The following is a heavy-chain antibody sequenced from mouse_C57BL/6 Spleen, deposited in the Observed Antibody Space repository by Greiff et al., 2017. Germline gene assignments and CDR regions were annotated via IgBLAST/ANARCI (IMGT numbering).Heavy chain of an antibody. D-gene: IGHD2-5*01. CDR2: INPSNGGT. Sequence: QVQLQQPGTELVKPGASVKLSCKASGYTFTSYWMHWVKQRPGQGLEWIGNINPSNGGTNYNEKFKGKATLYVDKSSSTAYMQLRSLTSEDSAVYYCAREGYIYSKGFAYWGQGTLVTVSA. CDR3: AREGYIYSKGFAY. J-gene: IGHJ3*01. CDR1: GYTFTSYW. V-gene: IGHV1-53*01.